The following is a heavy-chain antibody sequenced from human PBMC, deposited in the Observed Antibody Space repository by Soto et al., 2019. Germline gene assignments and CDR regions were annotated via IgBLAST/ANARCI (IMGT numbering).Heavy chain of an antibody. Sequence: SETLSLTCTVSGGSISSSSYYWGWIRQPPGKGLEWIGSIYYSGSTYYNPSLKSRVTISVDTSKNQFSLKLSSVPAADTTVYYCARGYYGDYYFDYWGQGTLVTVSS. J-gene: IGHJ4*02. CDR3: ARGYYGDYYFDY. V-gene: IGHV4-39*01. CDR1: GGSISSSSYY. CDR2: IYYSGST. D-gene: IGHD4-17*01.